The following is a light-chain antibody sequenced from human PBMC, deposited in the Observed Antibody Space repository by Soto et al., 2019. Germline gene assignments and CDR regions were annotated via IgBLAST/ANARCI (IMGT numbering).Light chain of an antibody. J-gene: IGKJ2*01. CDR2: AAS. Sequence: DIQMTQSPSSLSASVGDRVTITCRASQGISNYLAWYQQKPGKVPKLLIYAASTLQSGVPSRFSGIGSGTDFTLPISSLQPEDVANYYCQKYNSAPHTFGQGTKLEIK. CDR1: QGISNY. V-gene: IGKV1-27*01. CDR3: QKYNSAPHT.